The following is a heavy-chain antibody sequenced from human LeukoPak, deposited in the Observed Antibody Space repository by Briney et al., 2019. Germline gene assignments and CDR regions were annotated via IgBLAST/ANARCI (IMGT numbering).Heavy chain of an antibody. CDR2: T. CDR3: AKGQQLVPGRKRSYFDY. CDR1: GASISSYY. Sequence: PSETLSLTCTVSGASISSYYWSWIRQAPGKGMEWIGSTNYSPSLKSRVTISADASKNQFSLKMNSVTAADTAVYYCAKGQQLVPGRKRSYFDYWGQGTLVTVSS. J-gene: IGHJ4*02. D-gene: IGHD6-13*01. V-gene: IGHV4-59*08.